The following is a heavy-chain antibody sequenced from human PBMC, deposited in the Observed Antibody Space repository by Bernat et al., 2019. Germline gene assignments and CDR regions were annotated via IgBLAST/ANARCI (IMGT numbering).Heavy chain of an antibody. J-gene: IGHJ5*02. CDR2: MSGSGIDT. V-gene: IGHV3-23*01. Sequence: EVQLLESGGGLVQPGGSLRLSCAASGFTFLSYAMSWVRQAPGKGLEWVSAMSGSGIDTYYTDSVKGRFTISRDNSKDTLYLQMNSLRAEDTAVYFCVTGDYYSHDSSAYLDPWGQGTLVTVSS. D-gene: IGHD3-22*01. CDR1: GFTFLSYA. CDR3: VTGDYYSHDSSAYLDP.